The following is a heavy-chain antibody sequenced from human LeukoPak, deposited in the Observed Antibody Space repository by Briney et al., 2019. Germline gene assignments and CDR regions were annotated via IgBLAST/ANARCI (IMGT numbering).Heavy chain of an antibody. V-gene: IGHV4-30-4*01. CDR1: GGSISSGDYY. D-gene: IGHD6-13*01. J-gene: IGHJ5*02. Sequence: PSETLSLTCTVSGGSISSGDYYWSWIRQPPGKGLEWIGYIYYSGSTNYNPSLKSRVTISVDTSKNQFSLKLSSVTAADTAVYYCARVLAAAGIGRFDPWGQGTLVTVSS. CDR2: IYYSGST. CDR3: ARVLAAAGIGRFDP.